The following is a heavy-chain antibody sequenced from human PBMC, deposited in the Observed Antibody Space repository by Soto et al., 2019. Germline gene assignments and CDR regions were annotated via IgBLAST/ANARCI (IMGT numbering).Heavy chain of an antibody. Sequence: SETLSLTCTVSGDSINSYFWSWIRQSPGKGLEWIGHIYYSGSTSYSPSLKSRVSISVDTSKNQFSLEVHSVTAADTAVYYCARAGTNMVQFDYWGQGTLVTVSS. V-gene: IGHV4-59*01. CDR3: ARAGTNMVQFDY. D-gene: IGHD3-10*01. CDR2: IYYSGST. CDR1: GDSINSYF. J-gene: IGHJ4*02.